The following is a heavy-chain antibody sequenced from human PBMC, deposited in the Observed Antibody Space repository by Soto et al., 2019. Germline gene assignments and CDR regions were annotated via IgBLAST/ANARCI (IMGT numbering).Heavy chain of an antibody. V-gene: IGHV1-69*13. CDR1: GGTFSSYA. D-gene: IGHD6-13*01. CDR2: IIPIFGTA. J-gene: IGHJ6*02. CDR3: AVACSNCIAAPGAPYYYYYGMDV. Sequence: VASVKVSCKASGGTFSSYAISWVRQAPGQGLEWMGGIIPIFGTANYAQKFQGRVTITADESTSTAYMELSSLRSEDTAVYYCAVACSNCIAAPGAPYYYYYGMDVWGQGTTVTVSS.